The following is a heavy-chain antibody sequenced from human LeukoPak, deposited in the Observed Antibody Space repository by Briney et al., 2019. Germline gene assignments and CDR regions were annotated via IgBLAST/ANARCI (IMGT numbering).Heavy chain of an antibody. D-gene: IGHD2-15*01. CDR3: ASVASVDVEKPFDY. V-gene: IGHV4-39*01. J-gene: IGHJ4*02. CDR2: IYYSGRT. Sequence: SETLSLTCTVSGGSISISSYYWGWIRQPPGKGLEWIGSIYYSGRTYYNPSLKSRVTIFVDTSKNQFSLKRTSGAAANTVLYYGASVASVDVEKPFDYWGQGTLVTVSS. CDR1: GGSISISSYY.